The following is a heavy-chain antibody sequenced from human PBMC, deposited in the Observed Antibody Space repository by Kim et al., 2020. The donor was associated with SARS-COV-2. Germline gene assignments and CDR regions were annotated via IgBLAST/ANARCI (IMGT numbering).Heavy chain of an antibody. CDR2: ET. V-gene: IGHV1-24*01. D-gene: IGHD2-8*01. Sequence: ETIYAQKFQGRVTMTEDTSTDTAYMELSSLRSEDTAVYYCATDPTTNFDYWGQGTLVTVSS. CDR3: ATDPTTNFDY. J-gene: IGHJ4*02.